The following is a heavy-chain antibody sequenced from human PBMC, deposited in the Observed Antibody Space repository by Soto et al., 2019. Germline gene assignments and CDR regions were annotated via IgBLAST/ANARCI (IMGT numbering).Heavy chain of an antibody. Sequence: GESLKISCKGSGYSFTSYWIGWVRQMPGKGLEWMGIIYPGDSDTRYSPSLQGQVTISADKSISTAYLQWSSLKASDTAMYYCARPSIAARPGYYYYGMDVWGQGTTVTVSS. CDR3: ARPSIAARPGYYYYGMDV. V-gene: IGHV5-51*01. CDR2: IYPGDSDT. D-gene: IGHD6-6*01. CDR1: GYSFTSYW. J-gene: IGHJ6*02.